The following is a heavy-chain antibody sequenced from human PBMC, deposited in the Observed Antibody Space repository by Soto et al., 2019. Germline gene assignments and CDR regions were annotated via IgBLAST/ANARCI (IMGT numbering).Heavy chain of an antibody. Sequence: SETLSLTCTVSGGSVSSGGYYWSWIRQPPGKGLEWIGYIYYTGSTNYSPSFKNRVTISLDTSKNQFSLKLNSMTAADTAVYYCARSQMTMIGYFDYWGQGTLVTVSS. V-gene: IGHV4-61*08. CDR3: ARSQMTMIGYFDY. CDR2: IYYTGST. D-gene: IGHD3-22*01. CDR1: GGSVSSGGYY. J-gene: IGHJ4*02.